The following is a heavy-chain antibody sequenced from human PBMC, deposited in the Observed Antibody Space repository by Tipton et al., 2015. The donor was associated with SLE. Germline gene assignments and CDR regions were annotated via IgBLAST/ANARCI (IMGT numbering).Heavy chain of an antibody. CDR1: GGSISSGSYY. J-gene: IGHJ3*02. Sequence: TLSLTCTVSGGSISSGSYYWSWIRQPAGKGLEWIGHIYTSGSTNYNPSLKSRVTISVDTSKNQFSLKLSSVTAADTAVYYCARGGLRDIVVVPAAQGAFDIWGQGTMVTVSS. CDR3: ARGGLRDIVVVPAAQGAFDI. D-gene: IGHD2-2*01. V-gene: IGHV4-61*09. CDR2: IYTSGST.